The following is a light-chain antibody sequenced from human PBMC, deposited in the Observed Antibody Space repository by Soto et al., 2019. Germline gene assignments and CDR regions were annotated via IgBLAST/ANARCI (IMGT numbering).Light chain of an antibody. CDR2: DSS. CDR1: QDISIY. Sequence: DIQMTQSPSFLAASVGDRVTITCRASQDISIYLAWYQQKSGTVPNLLIYDSSTLQSGVPSRFSGSGSGTDFTLTISGLQPEDVGTYYCQNYNSDPFSFGPGTKVEIE. CDR3: QNYNSDPFS. V-gene: IGKV1-27*01. J-gene: IGKJ3*01.